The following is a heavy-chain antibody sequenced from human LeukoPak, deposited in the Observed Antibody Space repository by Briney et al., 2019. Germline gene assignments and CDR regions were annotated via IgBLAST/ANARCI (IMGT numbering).Heavy chain of an antibody. Sequence: ASVKVSCKASGYAFTTYGINWVRQAPGQGLEWMGWINTDTGNPTYAQGFTGRFVFSLDTSVSTAYLQISSLKAADTAVYYCAREIGRCGSTSCYARWFDPWGQGTLVTVSS. D-gene: IGHD2-2*01. CDR2: INTDTGNP. J-gene: IGHJ5*02. CDR1: GYAFTTYG. V-gene: IGHV7-4-1*02. CDR3: AREIGRCGSTSCYARWFDP.